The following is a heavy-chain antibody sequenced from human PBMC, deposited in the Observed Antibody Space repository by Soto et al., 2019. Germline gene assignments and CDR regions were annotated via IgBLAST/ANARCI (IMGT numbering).Heavy chain of an antibody. D-gene: IGHD3-3*02. J-gene: IGHJ4*02. Sequence: EVQRVESGGGLVQPGGSLRLSLAASGFTFSDYGLGWVRQSPVKGLEWVANMSPDGRKRYYLNSLKGRFTISRDNAKNSLYLQMNRLSAEDTAVYFCSRDPLAFHIGGHWGQGTLVTVSS. CDR1: GFTFSDYG. V-gene: IGHV3-7*01. CDR3: SRDPLAFHIGGH. CDR2: MSPDGRKR.